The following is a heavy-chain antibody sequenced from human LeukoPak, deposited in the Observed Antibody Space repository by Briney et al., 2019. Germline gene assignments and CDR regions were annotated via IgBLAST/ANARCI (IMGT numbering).Heavy chain of an antibody. D-gene: IGHD2-2*01. V-gene: IGHV3-21*01. J-gene: IGHJ4*02. Sequence: GGSLRLSCAASGFTFSSYAMSWVRQAPGKGLEWVSSISSSNSHIYYADSVKGRFTISRDNAKNSLYLQMNSLRAEDTAVYYCARGFYCTSTSCSTGFDYWGQGALVTVSS. CDR1: GFTFSSYA. CDR2: ISSSNSHI. CDR3: ARGFYCTSTSCSTGFDY.